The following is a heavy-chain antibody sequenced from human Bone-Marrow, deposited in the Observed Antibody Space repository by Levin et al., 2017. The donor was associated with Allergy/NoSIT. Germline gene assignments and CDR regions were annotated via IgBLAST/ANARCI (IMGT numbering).Heavy chain of an antibody. J-gene: IGHJ4*02. CDR3: AREYSSSRGFEY. CDR2: VYYTGKT. Sequence: SETLSLTCTVSGDSVSSSSYYWGWIRQPPGTGLECLGTVYYTGKTYSNPSLKSRVTISVDTSKNQFSLKLRSVTAADTAVYYCAREYSSSRGFEYWGQGTLVIVSS. V-gene: IGHV4-39*02. D-gene: IGHD6-6*01. CDR1: GDSVSSSSYY.